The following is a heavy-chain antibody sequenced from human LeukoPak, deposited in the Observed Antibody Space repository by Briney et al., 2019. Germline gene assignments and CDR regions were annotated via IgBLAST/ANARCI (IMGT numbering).Heavy chain of an antibody. Sequence: PGGSLRLSCVASGFTFSTYTMHWVRQAPGKGLEWVAVVSHDGTTKYYADSVRGRFTISRDNSKNTLYLQMDSLRVDDPAVYYCAKDREGSGSGGFDYWGQGTLVTVSS. CDR3: AKDREGSGSGGFDY. D-gene: IGHD1-26*01. V-gene: IGHV3-30*04. J-gene: IGHJ4*02. CDR2: VSHDGTTK. CDR1: GFTFSTYT.